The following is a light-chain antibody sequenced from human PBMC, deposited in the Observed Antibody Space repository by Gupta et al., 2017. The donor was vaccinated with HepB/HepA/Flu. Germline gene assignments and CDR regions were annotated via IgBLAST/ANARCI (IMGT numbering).Light chain of an antibody. CDR1: QSISRF. J-gene: IGKJ3*01. CDR2: AAS. Sequence: DIQMAQSPPSLSASVGDRVTITCRASQSISRFLNWYQQKPGQAPKLLIFAASSLQSGVPSRFSGTKSGTDFTLTINNLQPEDFATYYCQQSYSALFTFGPGTKVEIK. V-gene: IGKV1-39*01. CDR3: QQSYSALFT.